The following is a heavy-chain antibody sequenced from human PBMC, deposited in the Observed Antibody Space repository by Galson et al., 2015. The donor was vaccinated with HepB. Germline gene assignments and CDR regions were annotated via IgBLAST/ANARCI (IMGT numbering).Heavy chain of an antibody. V-gene: IGHV3-64D*06. J-gene: IGHJ2*01. CDR2: VSSNGDNT. Sequence: SLRLSCAASGFIFSTYAMHWVRQAPGKGLDYVSAVSSNGDNTYYADSVKGRFIISRDNSKNTLYLQMSSLRVEDTAVYYCVKGVAADGMWFFELWGRGTLVMVSS. D-gene: IGHD6-19*01. CDR1: GFIFSTYA. CDR3: VKGVAADGMWFFEL.